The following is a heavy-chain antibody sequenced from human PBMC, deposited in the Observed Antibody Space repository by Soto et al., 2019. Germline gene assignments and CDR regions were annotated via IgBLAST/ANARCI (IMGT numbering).Heavy chain of an antibody. D-gene: IGHD1-26*01. CDR1: GFAFSTYG. V-gene: IGHV3-30*03. CDR3: ARKNPGREWELPEY. Sequence: QVQLVESGGGVVQPGRSPRLSCAASGFAFSTYGMHWVRQAPGKGLEWVAVTTSDGARINYADSVKGRFTISRDNSRTTLYLQMNSLRIYDTAVYFCARKNPGREWELPEYWGQGTLVTVSS. CDR2: TTSDGARI. J-gene: IGHJ4*02.